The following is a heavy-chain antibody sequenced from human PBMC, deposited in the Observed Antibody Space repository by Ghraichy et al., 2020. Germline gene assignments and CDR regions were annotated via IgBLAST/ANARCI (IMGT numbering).Heavy chain of an antibody. D-gene: IGHD5-18*01. CDR1: GFTVSSNY. V-gene: IGHV3-53*01. CDR2: IYSGGST. Sequence: GGSLRLSCAASGFTVSSNYMSWVRQAPGKGLEWVAVIYSGGSTYYADSVKGRFTISRDNSKNTLYLQMNSLRPEDTAVYYGVDTLMGVDYWGQGTLVTVSS. CDR3: VDTLMGVDY. J-gene: IGHJ4*02.